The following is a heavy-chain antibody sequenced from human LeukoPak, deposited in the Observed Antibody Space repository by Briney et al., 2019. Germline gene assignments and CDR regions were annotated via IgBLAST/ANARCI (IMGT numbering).Heavy chain of an antibody. Sequence: GGSLRLSCAASRFTFSSYAMSWVRQAPGRGLEGVSTITPNGDGTFYTDSVKGRFTISRDNSKTALFLQMNSLRAEDTAIYYCAKDPTSVGGHFDWLLDSWGQGTLVTASS. D-gene: IGHD3-9*01. CDR3: AKDPTSVGGHFDWLLDS. CDR1: RFTFSSYA. CDR2: ITPNGDGT. J-gene: IGHJ5*02. V-gene: IGHV3-23*01.